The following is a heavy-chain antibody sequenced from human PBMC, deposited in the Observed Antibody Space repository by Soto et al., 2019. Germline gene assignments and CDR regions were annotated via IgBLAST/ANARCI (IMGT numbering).Heavy chain of an antibody. CDR2: IYPGDHET. Sequence: GESLKISCQCSGYTFSNFWIDWVRQLPGKGLEWMGIIYPGDHETRYSPSFHGKVTISADKSIITAYLQWNSLEASDTAFYFCARSPRSSPYFDYWGQGALVTVSS. J-gene: IGHJ4*02. D-gene: IGHD6-13*01. CDR1: GYTFSNFW. V-gene: IGHV5-51*01. CDR3: ARSPRSSPYFDY.